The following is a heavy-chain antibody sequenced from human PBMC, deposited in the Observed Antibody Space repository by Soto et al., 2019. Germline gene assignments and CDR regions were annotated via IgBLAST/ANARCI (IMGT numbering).Heavy chain of an antibody. D-gene: IGHD5-18*01. J-gene: IGHJ4*02. CDR1: GYTFTSYA. CDR2: INAGNGST. Sequence: ASVKVSCKASGYTFTSYAMHWVRQAPGQRLEWMGWINAGNGSTKYSQKFQGRVTITRDTSASTAYMELSSLRSEDTAVYYCERGWLLTLFDYWGQVTLVTVSS. V-gene: IGHV1-3*01. CDR3: ERGWLLTLFDY.